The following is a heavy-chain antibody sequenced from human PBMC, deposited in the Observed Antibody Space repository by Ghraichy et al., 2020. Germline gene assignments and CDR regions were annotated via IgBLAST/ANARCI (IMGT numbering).Heavy chain of an antibody. CDR2: ISGYNGNT. D-gene: IGHD3-10*01. V-gene: IGHV1-18*04. Sequence: ASVKVSFKASGYTFDSYGITWVRQAPGHGLEWMGWISGYNGNTKYAERFQGRLTLTADTATSTGYMDLSSLRSDDTAIYFCARDKLIRGEVSFFDTWGQGTLVTVSS. CDR1: GYTFDSYG. CDR3: ARDKLIRGEVSFFDT. J-gene: IGHJ5*02.